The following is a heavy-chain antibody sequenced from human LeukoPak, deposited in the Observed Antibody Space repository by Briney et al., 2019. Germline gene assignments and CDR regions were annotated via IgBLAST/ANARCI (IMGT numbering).Heavy chain of an antibody. D-gene: IGHD3-3*01. V-gene: IGHV3-15*05. J-gene: IGHJ4*02. CDR1: GFSVIHAW. CDR2: IKSRADGGTT. Sequence: GGSLRLSCAASGFSVIHAWMSWVRQAPGQGLEWVGRIKSRADGGTTGYAAPVEGRFSISRDDSENTLYLQMNSLQIDDTALYYCLIFPGRWGQGTLVTVSS. CDR3: LIFPGR.